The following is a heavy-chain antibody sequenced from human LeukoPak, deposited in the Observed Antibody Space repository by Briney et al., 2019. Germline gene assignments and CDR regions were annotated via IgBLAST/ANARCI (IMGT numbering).Heavy chain of an antibody. J-gene: IGHJ4*02. D-gene: IGHD3-16*01. Sequence: GRSLRLSCAASGFTFSSYGMHWVRQAPGKGLEWLAVISYDGSNKYYADSVQDRFTISRDNSKNTLYLQMTSLRVEDTAVYYCTKGVLGGTQSVSAGLDSWGQGTLVIVSS. CDR3: TKGVLGGTQSVSAGLDS. CDR1: GFTFSSYG. V-gene: IGHV3-30*18. CDR2: ISYDGSNK.